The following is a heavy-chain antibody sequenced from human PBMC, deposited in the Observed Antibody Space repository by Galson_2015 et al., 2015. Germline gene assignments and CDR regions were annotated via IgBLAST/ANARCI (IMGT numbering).Heavy chain of an antibody. CDR1: GFTFDDYA. V-gene: IGHV3-9*01. CDR2: ISWNSGSI. Sequence: LRLSCAASGFTFDDYALHWVRQAPGKGLEWVSGISWNSGSIGYADSVKGRFTISRDNAKNSLYLQMNSLRAEDTALYYCAKDTRLRSTRGSPFDYWGQGTLVTVSS. D-gene: IGHD1-26*01. J-gene: IGHJ4*02. CDR3: AKDTRLRSTRGSPFDY.